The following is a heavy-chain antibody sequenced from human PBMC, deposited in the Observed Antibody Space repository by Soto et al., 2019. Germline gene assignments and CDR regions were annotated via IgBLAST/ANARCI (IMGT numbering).Heavy chain of an antibody. CDR2: ISSSGSRV. V-gene: IGHV3-21*01. CDR1: GVTFSSNS. Sequence: PGGSLRLSCAASGVTFSSNSMSWVRQAPGKGLEWVSSISSSGSRVYYADSLKGRFTISRDNAKNSLYLQMNSLSAEDTAVYYCARRYCTNGVCPFDSWGQGTLVTVSS. D-gene: IGHD2-8*01. CDR3: ARRYCTNGVCPFDS. J-gene: IGHJ4*02.